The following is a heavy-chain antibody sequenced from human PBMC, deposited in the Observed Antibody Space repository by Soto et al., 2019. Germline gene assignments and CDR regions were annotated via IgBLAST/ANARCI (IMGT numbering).Heavy chain of an antibody. CDR2: INPNSGGT. Sequence: GASVKVSCKASGYTFTGYYMHWVRQAPGQGLEWMGWINPNSGGTNYAQKFQGWVTMTRDTSISTAYMEVSRLRSDDTAVYYCARGCSSTSCYSLYGMDVSGQGTTVTVSS. V-gene: IGHV1-2*04. CDR3: ARGCSSTSCYSLYGMDV. D-gene: IGHD2-2*01. CDR1: GYTFTGYY. J-gene: IGHJ6*02.